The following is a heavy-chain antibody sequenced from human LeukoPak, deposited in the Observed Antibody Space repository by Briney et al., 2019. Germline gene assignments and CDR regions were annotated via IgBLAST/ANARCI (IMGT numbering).Heavy chain of an antibody. D-gene: IGHD1-26*01. CDR1: GFTFSSYS. CDR2: ISSSSRYI. J-gene: IGHJ4*02. V-gene: IGHV3-21*01. CDR3: AREGGEWELLRTFDY. Sequence: GGSLRLSCAASGFTFSSYSMNWVRQAPGKGLEWVSFISSSSRYIYYADSVKGRFTISRDNAKNSLYLQMSSLRAEDTAVYYCAREGGEWELLRTFDYWGQGTLVTVSS.